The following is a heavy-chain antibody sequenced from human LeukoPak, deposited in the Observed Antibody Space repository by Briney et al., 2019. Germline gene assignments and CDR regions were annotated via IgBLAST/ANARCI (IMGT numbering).Heavy chain of an antibody. D-gene: IGHD3-22*01. J-gene: IGHJ4*02. CDR1: GFTFDDYI. Sequence: GGSLRLSCAASGFTFDDYIMHGVREAPGKGLERVSLISWHGSTTKYADSVKGRFTISRDNLKNSLSLQMNSLGPEDTALYYCAKDIGDSVGYNYFDSWGQGTLVTVSS. V-gene: IGHV3-43*01. CDR3: AKDIGDSVGYNYFDS. CDR2: ISWHGSTT.